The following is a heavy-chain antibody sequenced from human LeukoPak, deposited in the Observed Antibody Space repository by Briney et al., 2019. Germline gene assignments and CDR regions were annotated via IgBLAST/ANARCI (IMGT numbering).Heavy chain of an antibody. CDR3: ARDRSGVAVAGTSFDY. D-gene: IGHD6-19*01. Sequence: GGSLRLSCAASGFTFSSYSMNWVRQAPGKGLEWVSSISSSSSYIYYEDSVKGRFTISRDNAKNSLYLQMNSLRAEDTAVYYCARDRSGVAVAGTSFDYWGQGTLVTVSS. J-gene: IGHJ4*02. CDR2: ISSSSSYI. V-gene: IGHV3-21*01. CDR1: GFTFSSYS.